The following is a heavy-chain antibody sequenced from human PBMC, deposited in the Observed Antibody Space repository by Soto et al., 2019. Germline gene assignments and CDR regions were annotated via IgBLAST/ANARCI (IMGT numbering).Heavy chain of an antibody. CDR3: ARGAPYSSSSGYYYGMDV. D-gene: IGHD6-6*01. CDR2: IYPGDSDT. J-gene: IGHJ6*02. Sequence: XAPLKISCKGYGYSFTSYWIGWVRQMPGKGLEWMGIIYPGDSDTRYSPSFQGQVTISADKSISTAYLQWSSLKASDTAMYYCARGAPYSSSSGYYYGMDVWGQGTTVTASS. CDR1: GYSFTSYW. V-gene: IGHV5-51*01.